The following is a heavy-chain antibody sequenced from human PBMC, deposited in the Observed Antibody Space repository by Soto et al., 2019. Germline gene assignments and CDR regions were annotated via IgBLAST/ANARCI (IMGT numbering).Heavy chain of an antibody. CDR1: GYTFTNND. CDR2: MNTNTNTT. CDR3: AREVVETSSLWFDP. Sequence: GASVKVSCKASGYTFTNNDINWVRQDPGQGLEGSGCMNTNTNTTDAAEVFDGSLALTWDTSISTAYMQLNSPKIDDTVVYYCAREVVETSSLWFDPWGQGTLGTVSA. J-gene: IGHJ5*02. D-gene: IGHD6-6*01. V-gene: IGHV1-8*01.